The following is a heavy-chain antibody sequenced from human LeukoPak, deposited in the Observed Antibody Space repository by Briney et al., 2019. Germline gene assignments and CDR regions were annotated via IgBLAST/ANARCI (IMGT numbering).Heavy chain of an antibody. CDR2: INPNTGGT. D-gene: IGHD3-22*01. CDR3: ARDGDYDSSGYPFDY. Sequence: ASVKVSCKASGYTFTGYYIHWVRQAPGQGLEWMGWINPNTGGTNYAQKFQGRVTMTRDTSISTAYMELSRLRSDDTAVYYCARDGDYDSSGYPFDYWGQGTLVTVSS. CDR1: GYTFTGYY. V-gene: IGHV1-2*02. J-gene: IGHJ4*02.